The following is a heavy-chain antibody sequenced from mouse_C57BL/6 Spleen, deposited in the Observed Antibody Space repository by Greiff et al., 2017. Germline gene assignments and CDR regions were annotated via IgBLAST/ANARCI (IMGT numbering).Heavy chain of an antibody. CDR2: IDPENGDT. CDR1: GFNIKDDY. Sequence: EVQGVESGAELVRPGASVKLSCTASGFNIKDDYMHWVKQRPEQGLEWIGWIDPENGDTEYAPKFQGKATITADTSSNTAYLQLSSLTSEDTAVYYCTTILLWGQGTLVTVSA. J-gene: IGHJ3*01. CDR3: TTILL. D-gene: IGHD2-10*01. V-gene: IGHV14-4*01.